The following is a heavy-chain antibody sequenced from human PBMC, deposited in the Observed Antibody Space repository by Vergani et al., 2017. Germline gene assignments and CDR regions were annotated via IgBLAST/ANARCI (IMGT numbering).Heavy chain of an antibody. CDR3: ARAQIVAVSWFDP. J-gene: IGHJ5*02. CDR2: ISAYNGNT. CDR1: GYTFTSYG. Sequence: QVQLVQSGAEVKKPGASVKVSCKASGYTFTSYGISWVRQAPGQGLEWMGWISAYNGNTNYAQKLQGRVTMTRDTSISTAYMELSSLRSEDTAVYYCARAQIVAVSWFDPWGQGTLVTVSS. V-gene: IGHV1-18*04. D-gene: IGHD6-19*01.